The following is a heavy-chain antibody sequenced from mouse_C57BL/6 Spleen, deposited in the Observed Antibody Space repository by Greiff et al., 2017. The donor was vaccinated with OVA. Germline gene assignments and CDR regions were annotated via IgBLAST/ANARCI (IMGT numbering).Heavy chain of an antibody. CDR2: INPSTGGT. Sequence: EVKLQESGPELVKPGASVKISCKASGYSFTGYYMNWVKQSPEKSLEWIGEINPSTGGTTYNQKFKAKATLTVDKSSSTAYMQLKSLTSEDSAVYYCARQFYDRYFDVWGTGTTVTVSS. CDR3: ARQFYDRYFDV. D-gene: IGHD2-12*01. V-gene: IGHV1-42*01. CDR1: GYSFTGYY. J-gene: IGHJ1*03.